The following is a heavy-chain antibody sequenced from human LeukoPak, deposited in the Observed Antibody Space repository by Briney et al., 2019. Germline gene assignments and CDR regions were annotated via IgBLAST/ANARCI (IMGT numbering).Heavy chain of an antibody. V-gene: IGHV3-7*05. CDR3: VTYRNYDSSRSEPRLDY. CDR1: GFTFSRYW. CDR2: IKDDGGER. D-gene: IGHD3-22*01. J-gene: IGHJ4*02. Sequence: PGGSLRLSCAASGFTFSRYWMSWVRQTPGKGLEWVANIKDDGGERYYVDSVKGRFTVSRDNAKNSLYLQMNSLRAEDTAVYYCVTYRNYDSSRSEPRLDYWGQGTLVTVSS.